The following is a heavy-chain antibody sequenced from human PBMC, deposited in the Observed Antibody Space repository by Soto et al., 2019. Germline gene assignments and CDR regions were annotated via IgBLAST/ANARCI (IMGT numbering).Heavy chain of an antibody. CDR2: IKSKTDGGTT. CDR3: TTDPRNYYDSSGYHPRLRY. J-gene: IGHJ4*02. D-gene: IGHD3-22*01. V-gene: IGHV3-15*07. CDR1: GFTFSNAW. Sequence: EVQLVESGGGLVKPGGSLRLSCAASGFTFSNAWMNWVRQAPGKGLEWVGRIKSKTDGGTTDYAAPVKGRFTISRDDSKNTLYLQRNSLKTEDTAVYYCTTDPRNYYDSSGYHPRLRYWGQGTLVTVSS.